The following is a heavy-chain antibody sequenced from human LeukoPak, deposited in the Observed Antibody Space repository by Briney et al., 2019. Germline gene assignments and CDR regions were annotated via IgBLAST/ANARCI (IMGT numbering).Heavy chain of an antibody. CDR3: ARDPGDSYGYGLAY. Sequence: PGGSLRLSCVGSGFTFSNYDMNWVRQVPGKGLEWIAYINRANIIHYTDSVKGRFTISRDNVKHSLYLQMNSLRAEDTALYYCARDPGDSYGYGLAYWGQGTLVTVSS. CDR2: INRANII. J-gene: IGHJ4*02. V-gene: IGHV3-48*03. CDR1: GFTFSNYD. D-gene: IGHD5-18*01.